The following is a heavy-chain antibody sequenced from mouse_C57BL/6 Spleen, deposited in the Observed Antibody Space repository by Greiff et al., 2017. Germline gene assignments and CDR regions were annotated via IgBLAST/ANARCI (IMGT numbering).Heavy chain of an antibody. CDR2: IDPSDSYT. CDR1: GYTFTSYW. J-gene: IGHJ3*01. CDR3: ARGGSSLEFAY. V-gene: IGHV1-50*01. D-gene: IGHD1-1*01. Sequence: QVQLQQPGAELVKPGASVKLSCKASGYTFTSYWMQWVKQRPGQGLEWIGEIDPSDSYTNYNQKFKGKATLTVDTSSSTAYMQLSSLTSEDSAVYYCARGGSSLEFAYWGQGTLVTVSA.